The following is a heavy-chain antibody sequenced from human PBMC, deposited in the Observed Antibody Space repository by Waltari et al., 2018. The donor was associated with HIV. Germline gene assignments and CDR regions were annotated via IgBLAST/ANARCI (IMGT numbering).Heavy chain of an antibody. CDR3: ARDLISGIMPRSYYYGLDV. CDR1: GFPFSSNA. V-gene: IGHV3-30*09. Sequence: QGQMVESGGGVVQPGRSLRLSCADSGFPFSSNAFPWVRQAPGKGLEWVALISHDGSNTYYADSVKGRFVISRDNSKNTLDLQMNSLTIEDTAVYYCARDLISGIMPRSYYYGLDVWGQGTTVTVSS. D-gene: IGHD2-2*01. J-gene: IGHJ6*02. CDR2: ISHDGSNT.